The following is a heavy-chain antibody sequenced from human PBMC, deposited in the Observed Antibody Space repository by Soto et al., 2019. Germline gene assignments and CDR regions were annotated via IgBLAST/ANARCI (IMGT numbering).Heavy chain of an antibody. Sequence: QVQLQESGPGLVKPSGTLSLTCAVSGDSINNRNWWTWVRLLPGEGLEWIGEIHHGGSTNFNPSLTVWSTITTDTSRSFVSLKLTSVAAAGPQPYYCAGFLDSAYLAATDLWGQGALCTVCS. V-gene: IGHV4-4*02. CDR2: IHHGGST. J-gene: IGHJ1*01. CDR1: GDSINNRNW. D-gene: IGHD3-22*01. CDR3: AGFLDSAYLAATDL.